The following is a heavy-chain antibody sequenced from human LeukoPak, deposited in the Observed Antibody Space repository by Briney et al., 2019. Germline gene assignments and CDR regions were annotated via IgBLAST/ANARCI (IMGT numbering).Heavy chain of an antibody. D-gene: IGHD2-21*01. CDR1: GFTFSSYS. Sequence: GGSLRLSCAASGFTFSSYSMNWVRQAPGKGLEWVSSISSSSSYIYYADSVKGRFTISRDNAKNSLYLQMNSLRAEDTAVYYCARDLRVISFDNWGQGTLVSVSS. CDR2: ISSSSSYI. CDR3: ARDLRVISFDN. J-gene: IGHJ4*02. V-gene: IGHV3-21*01.